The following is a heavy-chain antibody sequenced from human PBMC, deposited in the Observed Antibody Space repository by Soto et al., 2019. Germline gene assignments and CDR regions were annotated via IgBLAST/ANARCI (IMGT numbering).Heavy chain of an antibody. J-gene: IGHJ4*02. CDR1: GFTFSSYA. D-gene: IGHD5-12*01. V-gene: IGHV3-23*01. Sequence: EVQLLESGGGLVQPGGSLRLSCAASGFTFSSYAMSWVRQAPGKGLEWVSAISGSGGSTYYADSVKGRFTISRDNSKNTLYLQMNSLRGEDTAVYYCAKDGGGYSGYDLRPSPFDYWGQGTLVTVSS. CDR3: AKDGGGYSGYDLRPSPFDY. CDR2: ISGSGGST.